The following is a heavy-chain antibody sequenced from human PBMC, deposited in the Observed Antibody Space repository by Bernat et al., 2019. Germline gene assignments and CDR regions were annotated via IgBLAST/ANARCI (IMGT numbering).Heavy chain of an antibody. CDR3: ALPDDFWSGFVV. D-gene: IGHD3-3*01. Sequence: EVQLVESGGGLVQPGGSLRLSCAASGFTVSSNYMSWVRQAPGKGLEWVSTIYSDGSTYYADSVKGRVVRSRDNSKNTLFLHMSSLRADAMALYFCALPDDFWSGFVVLGQGTLVTVSS. V-gene: IGHV3-66*01. J-gene: IGHJ5*02. CDR2: IYSDGST. CDR1: GFTVSSNY.